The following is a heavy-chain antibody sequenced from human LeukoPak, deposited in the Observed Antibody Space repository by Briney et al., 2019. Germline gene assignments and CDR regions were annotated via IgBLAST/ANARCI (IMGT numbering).Heavy chain of an antibody. CDR3: ARDYYDSSGRWFDP. Sequence: KPSETLSLTCAVYGGSFSGYYWSWIRQPPGKGLEWIGEINHSGSTNYNPSLKSRVTISVDTSKNQFSLKLSSVTAADTAVYYCARDYYDSSGRWFDPWGQGTLVTVSS. V-gene: IGHV4-34*01. D-gene: IGHD3-22*01. CDR1: GGSFSGYY. J-gene: IGHJ5*02. CDR2: INHSGST.